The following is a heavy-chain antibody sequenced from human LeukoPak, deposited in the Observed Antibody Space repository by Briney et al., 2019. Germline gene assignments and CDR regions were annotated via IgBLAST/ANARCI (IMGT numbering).Heavy chain of an antibody. Sequence: PGRSLRLSCAASGFTFSSYAMHWVRQAPGKGLEWVAVISYDGSNKYYADSVKGRFTISRDNSKNTLYLQMNSLRAEDTAVYYCARLYCSSTSCYRGDYWGQGTLVTVSS. V-gene: IGHV3-30-3*01. CDR3: ARLYCSSTSCYRGDY. J-gene: IGHJ4*02. CDR2: ISYDGSNK. CDR1: GFTFSSYA. D-gene: IGHD2-2*01.